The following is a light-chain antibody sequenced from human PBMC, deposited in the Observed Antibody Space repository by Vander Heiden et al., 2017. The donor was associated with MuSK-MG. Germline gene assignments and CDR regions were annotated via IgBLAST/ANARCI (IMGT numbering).Light chain of an antibody. CDR3: HQYYIWPGHT. CDR2: GAS. Sequence: EIEMTQSPATLSVSPGERATLSCRASQRVYSDLAWYQQKPGQAPRLLIYGASTRATGVPARFSGSGSGTEFTLTISTLQSEDFAVYYCHQYYIWPGHTFGQGTKLEIK. CDR1: QRVYSD. V-gene: IGKV3-15*01. J-gene: IGKJ2*01.